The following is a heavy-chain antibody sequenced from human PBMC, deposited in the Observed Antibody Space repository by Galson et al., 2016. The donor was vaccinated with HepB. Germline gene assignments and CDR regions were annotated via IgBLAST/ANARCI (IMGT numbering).Heavy chain of an antibody. Sequence: SLRLSCAASGFALSNYNMNWVRQAPGKGLEWLSYISTSGTTIYYADSVKGRFTNSRGNARTSLYLQMNSLRDEDTAVYYCVRDGEWFPGMGDVWGQGTTVTVSS. D-gene: IGHD3-3*01. CDR1: GFALSNYN. CDR2: ISTSGTTI. V-gene: IGHV3-48*02. J-gene: IGHJ6*02. CDR3: VRDGEWFPGMGDV.